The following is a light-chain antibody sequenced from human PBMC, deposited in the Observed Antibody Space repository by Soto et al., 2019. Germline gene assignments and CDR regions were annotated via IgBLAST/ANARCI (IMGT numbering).Light chain of an antibody. CDR1: SSHIGAGYD. CDR3: QSYDSSLSGV. Sequence: QSVLTQPPSVSGAPGQRVTISCTGSSSHIGAGYDVHWYQQLPGTAPKLLIYGNSNRPSGVPDRFSGSKSGTSASLAITGLQAEDEADYYCQSYDSSLSGVFGTGTKLTVL. J-gene: IGLJ1*01. CDR2: GNS. V-gene: IGLV1-40*01.